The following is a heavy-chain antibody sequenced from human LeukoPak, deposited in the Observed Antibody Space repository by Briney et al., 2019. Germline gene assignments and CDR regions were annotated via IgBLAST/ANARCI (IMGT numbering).Heavy chain of an antibody. CDR3: ARESGERYSGYGAGDY. CDR1: GGSFSGYY. J-gene: IGHJ4*02. V-gene: IGHV4-34*01. Sequence: PSETLSLTCAVYGGSFSGYYWSWIRQPPGKGLEWIGEINHSGSTNYNPSLKSRVTISVDTSKNQFSLKLSSVTAADTAVYYCARESGERYSGYGAGDYWGQGTLVTVSS. D-gene: IGHD5-12*01. CDR2: INHSGST.